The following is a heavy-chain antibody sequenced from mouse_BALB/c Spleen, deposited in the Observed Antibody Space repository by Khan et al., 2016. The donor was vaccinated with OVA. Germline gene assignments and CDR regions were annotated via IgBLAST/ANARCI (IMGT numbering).Heavy chain of an antibody. CDR2: IDPANGYT. CDR3: ARITYYGGSY. Sequence: VQLQQSGAELVKPGASVKMSCTTSGFNIKDTYIHWVKQRPEQGLVWIGRIDPANGYTKFDPRFRGKATITTDTSSNPAYLQLSSLTSEDTAVYYCARITYYGGSYWGQGTLVTVSS. D-gene: IGHD1-1*01. V-gene: IGHV14-3*02. J-gene: IGHJ3*01. CDR1: GFNIKDTY.